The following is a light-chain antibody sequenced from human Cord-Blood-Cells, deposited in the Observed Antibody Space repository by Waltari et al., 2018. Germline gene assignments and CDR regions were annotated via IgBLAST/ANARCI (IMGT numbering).Light chain of an antibody. CDR3: SSYAGSNNVV. CDR2: EVS. V-gene: IGLV2-8*01. CDR1: SSAVGGYNY. J-gene: IGLJ2*01. Sequence: QSALTQPPSASGSPGQSVTISCTGTSSAVGGYNYASWYQQHPGKAPKLMIYEVSKRPSGVPDRFSGSKSGNTASLPVSGLQAEDEADYYCSSYAGSNNVVFGGGTKLTVL.